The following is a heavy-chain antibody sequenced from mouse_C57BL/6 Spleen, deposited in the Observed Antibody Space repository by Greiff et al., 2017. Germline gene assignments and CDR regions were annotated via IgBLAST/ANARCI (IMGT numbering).Heavy chain of an antibody. CDR3: ARRENGSSPHWYFDV. D-gene: IGHD1-1*01. J-gene: IGHJ1*03. CDR1: GFTFSSYG. Sequence: DVQLVESGGDLVKPGGSLKLSCAASGFTFSSYGMSWVRQTPDKRLEWVATISSGGSYTYYPDSVKGRFTISRDNAKNTLYLQMSSLKSEDTAMYYGARRENGSSPHWYFDVWGTGTTVTVSS. CDR2: ISSGGSYT. V-gene: IGHV5-6*01.